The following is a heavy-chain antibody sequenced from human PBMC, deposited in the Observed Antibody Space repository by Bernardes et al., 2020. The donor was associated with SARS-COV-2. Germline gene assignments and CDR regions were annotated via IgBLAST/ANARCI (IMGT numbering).Heavy chain of an antibody. Sequence: GGSLRLSCAASGFTFADSAMHWVRQAPGKGLEWIGRIRTKGNSYATAYGASVGGRFTISRDDSKKMTYLRMNSLRADDTAVYYCSRPGRYWGQGTLMTVSS. CDR2: IRTKGNSYAT. CDR1: GFTFADSA. V-gene: IGHV3-73*01. J-gene: IGHJ4*02. CDR3: SRPGRY.